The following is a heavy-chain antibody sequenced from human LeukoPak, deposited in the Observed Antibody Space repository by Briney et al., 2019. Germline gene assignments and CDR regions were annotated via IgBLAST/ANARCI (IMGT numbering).Heavy chain of an antibody. J-gene: IGHJ5*02. D-gene: IGHD2/OR15-2a*01. Sequence: GGSLRLSCAASGFTSSSYEMNWVRQAPGKGLGWVSYISSSGSTIYYADSVRGRFTISRDNAKNSLYLQMKSLRAEDTAVYYCARGKTSQNIVTRKTYNWFDPWGQGTLVTVSS. CDR3: ARGKTSQNIVTRKTYNWFDP. CDR1: GFTSSSYE. CDR2: ISSSGSTI. V-gene: IGHV3-48*03.